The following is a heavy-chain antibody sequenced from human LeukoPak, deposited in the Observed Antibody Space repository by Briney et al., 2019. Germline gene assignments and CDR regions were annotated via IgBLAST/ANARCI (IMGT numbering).Heavy chain of an antibody. D-gene: IGHD2-15*01. Sequence: SETLSLTCNVSGYSISSGYYWGWIRQPPGKGLEWIGSIYHSGSTYYNPSLKSRVTISVDTSKNQFSLKMTSMTAADTAIYYCWLEKVVAAYFDSWGQGTLVTVSS. J-gene: IGHJ4*02. V-gene: IGHV4-38-2*02. CDR1: GYSISSGYY. CDR2: IYHSGST. CDR3: WLEKVVAAYFDS.